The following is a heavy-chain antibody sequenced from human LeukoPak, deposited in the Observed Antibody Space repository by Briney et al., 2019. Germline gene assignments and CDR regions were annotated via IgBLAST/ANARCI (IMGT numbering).Heavy chain of an antibody. D-gene: IGHD2-2*01. CDR3: AKDLGYCSSTSCAHGGY. V-gene: IGHV3-30*02. Sequence: GGSLRLSCAAPGFTFSSYGMHWVRQAPGKGLEWVAFIRYDGSNKYYADSVKGRFTISRDNSKNTLYLQMNSLRAEDTAVYYCAKDLGYCSSTSCAHGGYWGQGTLVTVSS. J-gene: IGHJ4*02. CDR1: GFTFSSYG. CDR2: IRYDGSNK.